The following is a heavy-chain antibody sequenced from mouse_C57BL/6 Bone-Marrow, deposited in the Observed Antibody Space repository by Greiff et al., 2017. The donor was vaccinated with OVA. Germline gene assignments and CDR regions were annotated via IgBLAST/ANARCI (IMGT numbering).Heavy chain of an antibody. CDR1: GFTFSDYG. J-gene: IGHJ1*03. CDR2: ISNLAYSI. D-gene: IGHD1-3*01. V-gene: IGHV5-15*01. Sequence: EVQLQESGGGLVQPGGSLKLSCAASGFTFSDYGMAWVRQAPRKGPEWVAFISNLAYSIYYADTVTGRFTISRENAKNTLYLEMSSLRSEDTAMYYCARHKGYFDVWGTGTSVTVSS. CDR3: ARHKGYFDV.